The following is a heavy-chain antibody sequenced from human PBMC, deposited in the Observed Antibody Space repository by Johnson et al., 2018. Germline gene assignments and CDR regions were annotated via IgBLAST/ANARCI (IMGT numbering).Heavy chain of an antibody. V-gene: IGHV1-69*09. CDR2: IIPILGIA. Sequence: QVQLVQSGAEVKKPGSSVKVSCKASGGTFSSYTISWVRQAPGQGLEWMGRIIPILGIANYAQKFKGRVTLTADKSTSTAYMELRSLRSWDTAGYNCATDLRVPAAIRGGTYYYYYGMDVWGQGTTVTVSS. CDR3: ATDLRVPAAIRGGTYYYYYGMDV. J-gene: IGHJ6*02. D-gene: IGHD2-2*02. CDR1: GGTFSSYT.